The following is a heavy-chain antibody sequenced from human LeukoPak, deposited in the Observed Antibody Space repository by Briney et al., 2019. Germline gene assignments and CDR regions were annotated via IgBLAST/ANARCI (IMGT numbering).Heavy chain of an antibody. D-gene: IGHD3-22*01. CDR2: IYTSGST. J-gene: IGHJ3*02. CDR3: ACLTTADAFDI. Sequence: SETLSLTCTVSGGSISSGSYYWSWIRQPAGKGLEWIGRIYTSGSTNYNPSLKSRVTISVDTSKNQFSLKLSSVTAADTAVYYCACLTTADAFDIWGRGTKVTVSS. V-gene: IGHV4-61*02. CDR1: GGSISSGSYY.